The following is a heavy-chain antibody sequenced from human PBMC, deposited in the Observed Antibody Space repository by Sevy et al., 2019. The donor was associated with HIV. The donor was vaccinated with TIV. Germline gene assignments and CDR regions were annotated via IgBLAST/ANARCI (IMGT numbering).Heavy chain of an antibody. V-gene: IGHV3-7*01. CDR3: AGGVGLDC. J-gene: IGHJ4*02. CDR2: IRPDGSDK. Sequence: GGSLRLSCAASGFTFSPYWMTWVRQAPGKGLEWVANIRPDGSDKYYVDSVKGRFTISRDNAKNSLYRQMNSLRADDTARYYCAGGVGLDCWGQGALVTVSS. CDR1: GFTFSPYW. D-gene: IGHD1-26*01.